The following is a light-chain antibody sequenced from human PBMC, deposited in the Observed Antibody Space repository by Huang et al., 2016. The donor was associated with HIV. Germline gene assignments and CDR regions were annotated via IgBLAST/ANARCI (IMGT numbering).Light chain of an antibody. CDR2: GAS. V-gene: IGKV3-20*01. J-gene: IGKJ1*01. Sequence: EIVLTQSPGTLSLSPGERATLSCRASQSVSSSDLAWYQQKPGEAPRLLIYGASSSATGIPDRCSGRGSGTDFTLTITRLEPEDFAVYYCQQFGMSPWTFGQGTKVDIK. CDR3: QQFGMSPWT. CDR1: QSVSSSD.